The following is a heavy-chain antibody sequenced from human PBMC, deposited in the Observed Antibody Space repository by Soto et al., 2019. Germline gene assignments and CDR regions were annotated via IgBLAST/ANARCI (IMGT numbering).Heavy chain of an antibody. CDR2: IYYSGST. CDR3: ARQMSAAAAGTWYYYYGMDV. J-gene: IGHJ6*02. V-gene: IGHV4-39*01. CDR1: GGSISSSSYY. Sequence: SETLSLTCTVSGGSISSSSYYWGWIRQPPGKGLEWIGSIYYSGSTYYNPSLKSRVTISVDTSKNQFSLKLSSVTAADTAVYYCARQMSAAAAGTWYYYYGMDVWGQGTTVTVSS. D-gene: IGHD6-13*01.